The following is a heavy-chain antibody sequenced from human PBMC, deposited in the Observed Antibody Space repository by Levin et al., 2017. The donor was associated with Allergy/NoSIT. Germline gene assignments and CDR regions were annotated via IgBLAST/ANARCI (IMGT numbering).Heavy chain of an antibody. V-gene: IGHV4-4*02. CDR3: CVGSGLGGSSGSREAFDI. CDR1: GGSISSSNW. J-gene: IGHJ3*02. D-gene: IGHD6-19*01. Sequence: SETLSLTCAVSGGSISSSNWWSWVRQPPGKGLEWIGEIYHSGSTNYNPSLKSRVTISVDKSKNQFSLKLSSVTAADTAVYYCCVGSGLGGSSGSREAFDIWGQGTMVTVSS. CDR2: IYHSGST.